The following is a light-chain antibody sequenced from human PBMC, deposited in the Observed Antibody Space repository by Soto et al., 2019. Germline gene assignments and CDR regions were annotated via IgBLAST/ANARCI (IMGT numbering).Light chain of an antibody. CDR2: GTS. Sequence: EIVLPQSPGTLSLSPGESATLPCRASQSVKSSYLAWYQHKPGQAPRLLIYGTSSRATGIPDRFSGSGSGTDFTLTTSSLEPEDLAVYYCQQRSNWPPVTFGQGTRLEIK. J-gene: IGKJ5*01. CDR3: QQRSNWPPVT. V-gene: IGKV3D-20*02. CDR1: QSVKSSY.